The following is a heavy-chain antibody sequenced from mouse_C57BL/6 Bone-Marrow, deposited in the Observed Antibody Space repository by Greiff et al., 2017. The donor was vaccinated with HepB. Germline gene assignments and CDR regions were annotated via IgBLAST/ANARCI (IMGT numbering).Heavy chain of an antibody. CDR2: IYPGSGNT. CDR3: ARWGTVVAGDYFDY. CDR1: GYTFTDYY. J-gene: IGHJ2*01. D-gene: IGHD1-1*01. Sequence: QVQLQQSGAELVRPGASVKLSCKASGYTFTDYYINWVKQRPGQGLEWIARIYPGSGNTYYNEKFKGKATLTAEKSSSTAYMQLSSLTSEDSAVYFCARWGTVVAGDYFDYWGQGTTLTVSS. V-gene: IGHV1-76*01.